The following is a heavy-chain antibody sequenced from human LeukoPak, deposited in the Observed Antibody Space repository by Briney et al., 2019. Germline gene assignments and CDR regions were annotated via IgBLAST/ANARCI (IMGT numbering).Heavy chain of an antibody. V-gene: IGHV3-30-3*01. CDR1: GFTFSSYP. J-gene: IGHJ3*02. CDR2: ISYDGSNK. Sequence: QSGGSLRLSCAASGFTFSSYPMHWVRQAPGKGLEWVAVISYDGSNKYYADSVKGRFTISRDNSKNTLYLQMNSLRAEDTAVYYCARENGYSYASSGEAFDIWGQGTMVTVSS. D-gene: IGHD5-18*01. CDR3: ARENGYSYASSGEAFDI.